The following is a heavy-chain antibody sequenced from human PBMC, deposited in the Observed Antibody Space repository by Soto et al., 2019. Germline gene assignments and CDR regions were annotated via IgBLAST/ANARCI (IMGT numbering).Heavy chain of an antibody. J-gene: IGHJ6*02. D-gene: IGHD4-17*01. V-gene: IGHV4-31*03. CDR2: IYYSGST. Sequence: QVRLEESGPGLVKPSETLSLICSVPGGSANNANYFWNWIRHHPENGLEWIGYIYYSGSTRYNPSFKTRATLSIDTSKNQFSLRLNSVTVADTAVYFCARDADYGGSRGGMDVWGRGTTVTVSS. CDR1: GGSANNANYF. CDR3: ARDADYGGSRGGMDV.